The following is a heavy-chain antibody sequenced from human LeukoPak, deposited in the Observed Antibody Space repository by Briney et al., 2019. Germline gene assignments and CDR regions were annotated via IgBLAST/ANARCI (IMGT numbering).Heavy chain of an antibody. CDR3: ASWYGSGSYYYYYYYGKDV. CDR1: GFTFSNYS. D-gene: IGHD3-10*01. V-gene: IGHV3-21*01. CDR2: ISSSSSYI. J-gene: IGHJ6*02. Sequence: PGGSLRLSCAASGFTFSNYSMNWVRQAPGKGLEWVSSISSSSSYIYYADSVKGRFTISRDNAKNSLYLQMNSLRAEDTAVYYCASWYGSGSYYYYYYYGKDVWGQGTTVTVSS.